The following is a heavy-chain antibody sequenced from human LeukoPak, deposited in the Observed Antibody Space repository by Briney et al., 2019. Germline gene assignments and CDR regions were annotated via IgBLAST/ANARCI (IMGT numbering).Heavy chain of an antibody. Sequence: GGSLRLSCAASGFTFSSYWMSWVRQAPGKGLEWVANIKQDGSEKYYVDSVKGRFTISRDNAKNSLYLQMNSLRAEDTAVYYCARAVDILTGYSSYYYYYYMDVWGKGTTVTVSS. J-gene: IGHJ6*03. D-gene: IGHD3-9*01. CDR3: ARAVDILTGYSSYYYYYYMDV. CDR1: GFTFSSYW. V-gene: IGHV3-7*01. CDR2: IKQDGSEK.